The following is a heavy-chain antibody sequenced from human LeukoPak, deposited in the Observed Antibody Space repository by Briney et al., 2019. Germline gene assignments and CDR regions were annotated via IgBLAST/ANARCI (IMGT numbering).Heavy chain of an antibody. J-gene: IGHJ4*02. V-gene: IGHV4-34*01. CDR3: ARAPSNGLYLGVDY. Sequence: PSETLSLTCAVYGGSFGGYYWCWIRQPPGKGLEWIGEINHSGSTNYNPSLKSRVTISVDTSKNQFSLKLSSVTAADTAVYYCARAPSNGLYLGVDYWGQGTLVTVSS. D-gene: IGHD6-19*01. CDR2: INHSGST. CDR1: GGSFGGYY.